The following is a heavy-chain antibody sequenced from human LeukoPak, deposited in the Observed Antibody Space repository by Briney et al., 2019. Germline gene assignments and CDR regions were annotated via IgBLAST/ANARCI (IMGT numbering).Heavy chain of an antibody. V-gene: IGHV4-39*07. J-gene: IGHJ6*04. Sequence: SETLSLTCTVSGGSISSSSYYWGWIRQPPGKGLEWIGEINHSGGTNYNPSLKSRVTMSVDTSKNQFSLKLTSVTAADTAVYYCATRDSWGEVDVWGRGTTVTVSS. CDR2: INHSGGT. D-gene: IGHD3/OR15-3a*01. CDR3: ATRDSWGEVDV. CDR1: GGSISSSSYY.